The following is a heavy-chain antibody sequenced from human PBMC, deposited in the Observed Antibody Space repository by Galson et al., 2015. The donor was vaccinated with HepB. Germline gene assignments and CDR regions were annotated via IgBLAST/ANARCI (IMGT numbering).Heavy chain of an antibody. D-gene: IGHD6-19*01. CDR1: GFTVSSNY. CDR3: ARDRVSGWGDYYYYGMDV. Sequence: SLRLSCAASGFTVSSNYMSWVRQAPGKGLEWVSVIYSGGSTYYADSVKGRFTISRDNSKNTLYLQMNSLRAEDTAVYYCARDRVSGWGDYYYYGMDVWGQGTTVTVSS. V-gene: IGHV3-66*01. CDR2: IYSGGST. J-gene: IGHJ6*02.